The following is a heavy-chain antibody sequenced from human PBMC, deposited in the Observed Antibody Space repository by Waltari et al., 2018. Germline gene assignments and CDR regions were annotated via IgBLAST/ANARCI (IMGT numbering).Heavy chain of an antibody. CDR3: VRGAGWLLEY. J-gene: IGHJ4*02. CDR2: VKQYGGEE. V-gene: IGHV3-7*04. CDR1: GFTFSNFW. Sequence: EVHLVESGGGLVQPGGSLRPSCAASGFTFSNFWMNWARQARGKGPEWVTNVKQYGGEEYYGDFVQVQFTISRDNAKSSLYLQMSSLRVEDTAVYYCVRGAGWLLEYWGQGTLATVSS. D-gene: IGHD3-10*01.